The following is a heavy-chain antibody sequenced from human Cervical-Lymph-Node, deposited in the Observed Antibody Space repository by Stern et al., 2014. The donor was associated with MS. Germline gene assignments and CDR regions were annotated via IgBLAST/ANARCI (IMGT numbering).Heavy chain of an antibody. D-gene: IGHD5-18*01. V-gene: IGHV7-4-1*02. CDR1: GYTLTNYP. CDR2: LKTTTGNY. J-gene: IGHJ4*02. Sequence: QVQLVESGSELKEPGASVKVSCQASGYTLTNYPMNWVRKAPGQGLEWMGWLKTTTGNYTDAQGFTGRFVFSLDTSVSTAYLHISSLKAEDTAVYYCARDFGDTAMSTRSDYLDSWGQGTLVTVSS. CDR3: ARDFGDTAMSTRSDYLDS.